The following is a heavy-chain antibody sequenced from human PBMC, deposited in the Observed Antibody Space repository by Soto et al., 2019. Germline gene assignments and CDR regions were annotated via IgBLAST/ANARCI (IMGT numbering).Heavy chain of an antibody. CDR1: GGSISSYY. CDR2: IYYSGST. V-gene: IGHV4-59*08. CDR3: ARIRYCSSTSCYNWLDP. J-gene: IGHJ5*02. D-gene: IGHD2-2*01. Sequence: PETLSLTFTVSGGSISSYYWSWIRQPPGKGLEWIGYIYYSGSTNYNPSLKSRVTISVDTSKNQFSLKLSSVTAADTAVYYCARIRYCSSTSCYNWLDPWGQGTLVTVSS.